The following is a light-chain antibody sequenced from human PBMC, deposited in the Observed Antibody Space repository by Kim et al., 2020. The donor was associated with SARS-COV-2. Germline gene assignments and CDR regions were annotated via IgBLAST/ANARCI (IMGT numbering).Light chain of an antibody. CDR2: QHN. V-gene: IGLV3-1*01. CDR3: QAWDSSTVV. CDR1: KLGDKY. Sequence: VSPGKTASITCSGDKLGDKYACWYQQKPGQSPVLVIYQHNKRPSGIPERFSGSNSGNTATLTISGTQAMDEADYYCQAWDSSTVVFAGGTQLTVL. J-gene: IGLJ2*01.